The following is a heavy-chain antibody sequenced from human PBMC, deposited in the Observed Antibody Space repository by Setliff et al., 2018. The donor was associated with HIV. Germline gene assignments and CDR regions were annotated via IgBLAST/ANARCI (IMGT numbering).Heavy chain of an antibody. CDR2: IYHSGGT. CDR3: ATDTSINWFYH. D-gene: IGHD1-1*01. CDR1: GYFINIGHY. V-gene: IGHV4-38-2*02. Sequence: SETLSLTCRVSGYFINIGHYCGWLRQSPGKGLEWIGTIYHSGGTYYNPSLKSRVTISVDTSNNQFSLRMNSVTAADTAVYYCATDTSINWFYHWGQGTLVTVSS. J-gene: IGHJ5*01.